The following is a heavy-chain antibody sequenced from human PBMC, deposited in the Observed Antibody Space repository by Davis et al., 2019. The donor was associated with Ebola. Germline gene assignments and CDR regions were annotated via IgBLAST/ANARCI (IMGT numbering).Heavy chain of an antibody. V-gene: IGHV4-34*01. CDR1: GGSFSGYY. D-gene: IGHD6-13*01. CDR2: INHSGST. Sequence: MPGGSLRLSCAVYGGSFSGYYWSWIRQPPGKGLEWIGEINHSGSTNYNPSLKSRVTISVDTSKNQFSLKLSSVTAADTAVYYCARHGAAAAPFWYWGQGTLVTVSS. CDR3: ARHGAAAAPFWY. J-gene: IGHJ4*02.